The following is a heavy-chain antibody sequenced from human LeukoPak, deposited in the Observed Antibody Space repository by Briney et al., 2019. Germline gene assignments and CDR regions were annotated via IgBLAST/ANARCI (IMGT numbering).Heavy chain of an antibody. D-gene: IGHD2-21*01. CDR3: ARFNATRLVYIWFDP. CDR1: GYDFFGYW. Sequence: GESLQISCKGFGYDFFGYWIGGVRPLPAKGLEWMGIIFPGVSRTNYSLSFQGHDAMSPDKSSNIAYLHCSGMKALDTSVYYCARFNATRLVYIWFDPWGQGTLVTVS. CDR2: IFPGVSRT. V-gene: IGHV5-51*01. J-gene: IGHJ5*02.